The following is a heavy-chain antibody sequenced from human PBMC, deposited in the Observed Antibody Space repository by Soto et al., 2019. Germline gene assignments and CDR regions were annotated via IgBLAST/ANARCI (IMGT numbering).Heavy chain of an antibody. CDR1: GFTFSIYA. V-gene: IGHV3-23*01. D-gene: IGHD2-21*01. CDR3: AKAISYRGGVVDWFDP. CDR2: ISGSGGST. J-gene: IGHJ5*02. Sequence: PGGSLRLSCAASGFTFSIYAMSWVRQAPGKGLEWVSAISGSGGSTYYADSVKGRFTISRDNSKNTLYLQMNSLRAEDTAVYYCAKAISYRGGVVDWFDPWGQGTLVTVSS.